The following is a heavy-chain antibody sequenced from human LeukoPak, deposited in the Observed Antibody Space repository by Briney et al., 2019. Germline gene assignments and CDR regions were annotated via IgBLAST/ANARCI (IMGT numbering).Heavy chain of an antibody. V-gene: IGHV1-69*04. CDR1: GGTFSSYA. Sequence: TVKVSCKASGGTFSSYAISWVRQAPGQGLEWMGRIIPILGIANYAQKFQGRVTITADKSTSTAYMELSSLRSEDTAVYYFVXXXXXXXXXXYYFDYWGQGTLVTVSS. J-gene: IGHJ4*02. CDR3: VXXXXXXXXXXYYFDY. CDR2: IIPILGIA.